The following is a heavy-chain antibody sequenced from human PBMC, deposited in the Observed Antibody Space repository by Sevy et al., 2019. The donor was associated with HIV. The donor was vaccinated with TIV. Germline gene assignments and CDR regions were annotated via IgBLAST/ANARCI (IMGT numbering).Heavy chain of an antibody. V-gene: IGHV1-24*01. J-gene: IGHJ5*02. Sequence: ASVKVSCKVSGYTLTKLSIHWVRQAPGKGFEWMGNFDPQDAEPIYAQRFQGRVTMTEDPSTDTAYMELSSLTSEDTAVYYCATVGLRYYSGASSYQGDWFDPWGQGTLVTVSS. CDR2: FDPQDAEP. CDR3: ATVGLRYYSGASSYQGDWFDP. D-gene: IGHD2-15*01. CDR1: GYTLTKLS.